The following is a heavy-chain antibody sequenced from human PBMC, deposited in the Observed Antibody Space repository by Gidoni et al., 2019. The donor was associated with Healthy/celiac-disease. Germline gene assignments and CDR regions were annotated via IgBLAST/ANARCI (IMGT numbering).Heavy chain of an antibody. CDR2: IYYSGST. CDR3: ARAPGSGSYGFYP. Sequence: QVQLQEPGPGLVKPSQTLSLTCTVSGGYISSGGYYWSWIRQHPGTCLEWIGYIYYSGSTYYNPSLKSRVTISVYTSKNQFSLKLSSVTAADTAVYYCARAPGSGSYGFYPWGQGTLVTVSS. CDR1: GGYISSGGYY. J-gene: IGHJ5*02. V-gene: IGHV4-31*03. D-gene: IGHD3-10*01.